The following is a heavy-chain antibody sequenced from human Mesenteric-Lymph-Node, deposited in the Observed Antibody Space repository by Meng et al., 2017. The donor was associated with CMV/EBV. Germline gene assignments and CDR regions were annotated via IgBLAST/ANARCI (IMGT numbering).Heavy chain of an antibody. CDR3: AGGTAEAGSRWFDP. CDR1: GGTFSSYT. Sequence: QVQLVQSGAEVKKPGPSVKVSCKASGGTFSSYTISWVRQAPGQGLEWMGRIIPILGIANYAQKFQGRVTITAAKSTSTAYMELCSLRSEDTAVDYGAGGTAEAGSRWFDPWGQGTLVTVSS. D-gene: IGHD6-13*01. J-gene: IGHJ5*02. CDR2: IIPILGIA. V-gene: IGHV1-69*02.